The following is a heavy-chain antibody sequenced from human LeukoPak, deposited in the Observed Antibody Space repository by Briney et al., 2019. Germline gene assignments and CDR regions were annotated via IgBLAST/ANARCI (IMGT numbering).Heavy chain of an antibody. Sequence: GGSLRLSCAASGFTFSSYAMSWVRQAPGKGLEWVSAISGSGGSTYYADSVKGRFTISRDNSKNTLYLQMNSLRAEDTAVYYCAKATSYYYDSSGYGYWGQGTLVTVSS. V-gene: IGHV3-23*01. CDR1: GFTFSSYA. CDR3: AKATSYYYDSSGYGY. D-gene: IGHD3-22*01. CDR2: ISGSGGST. J-gene: IGHJ4*02.